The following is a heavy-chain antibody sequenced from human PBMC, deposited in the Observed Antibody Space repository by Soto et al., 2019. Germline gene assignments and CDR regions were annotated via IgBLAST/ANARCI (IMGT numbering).Heavy chain of an antibody. V-gene: IGHV1-46*01. CDR3: ARDRDDSSGYPFDS. J-gene: IGHJ4*02. Sequence: QVQLVQSGAEVKKPGASVKVSCKASGYTFTTYYMHWIRQAPGQGPEWMVIIDPRAGRTGYAQRFQGRVTLTSDTSTNTVYMELSSLRSDDTAIYYCARDRDDSSGYPFDSWGQGTLVTVSS. CDR2: IDPRAGRT. CDR1: GYTFTTYY. D-gene: IGHD3-22*01.